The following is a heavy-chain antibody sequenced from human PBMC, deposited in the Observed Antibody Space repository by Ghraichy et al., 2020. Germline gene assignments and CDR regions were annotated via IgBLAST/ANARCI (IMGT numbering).Heavy chain of an antibody. D-gene: IGHD3-10*01. J-gene: IGHJ4*02. CDR2: INHSGST. CDR3: ARGSNVLLWFGDGSQFDY. V-gene: IGHV4-34*01. Sequence: SETLSLTCAVYGGSFSGYYWSWIRQPPGKGLEWIGEINHSGSTNYNPSLKSRVTISVDTSKNQFSLKLSSVTAADTAVYYCARGSNVLLWFGDGSQFDYWGQGTLVTVSS. CDR1: GGSFSGYY.